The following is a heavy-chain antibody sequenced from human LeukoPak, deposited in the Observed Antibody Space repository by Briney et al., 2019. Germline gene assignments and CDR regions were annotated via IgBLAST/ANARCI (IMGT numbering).Heavy chain of an antibody. CDR3: TKVDPYDFWSGY. CDR2: ISGSGGST. Sequence: PGGSLRLSCAASGFTFSSYAMSWVRQAPGKGLEWVSAISGSGGSTYYADSVKGRFTISRDNSKNTLYLQMNSLRVEDTAVYYCTKVDPYDFWSGYWGQGALVTVSS. J-gene: IGHJ4*02. CDR1: GFTFSSYA. D-gene: IGHD3-3*01. V-gene: IGHV3-23*01.